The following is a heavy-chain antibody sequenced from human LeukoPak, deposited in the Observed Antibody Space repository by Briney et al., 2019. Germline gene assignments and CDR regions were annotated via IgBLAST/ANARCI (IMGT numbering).Heavy chain of an antibody. Sequence: ASVKVSCKASGYTFTGYYMHWVRQAPGQGLEWMGWINPNSGGTNYAQKFQGRVTMTTDTSTSTAYMDLRSLRSDDTAVYYCARARGDYYGSGSIPSGSWGQGTLVTVSS. V-gene: IGHV1-2*02. CDR3: ARARGDYYGSGSIPSGS. CDR1: GYTFTGYY. J-gene: IGHJ5*02. D-gene: IGHD3-10*01. CDR2: INPNSGGT.